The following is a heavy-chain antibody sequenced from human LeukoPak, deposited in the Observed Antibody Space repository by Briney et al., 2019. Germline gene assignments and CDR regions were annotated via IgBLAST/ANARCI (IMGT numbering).Heavy chain of an antibody. Sequence: GGSLRLSCAASGFTFSSFSMNWVRQAPGKGLEWVSSISSSSSYIYYADSVKGRFTISRDNAKNSLYLQMNSLRAEDTAVYYCAKASSGGSPIDYWGQGTLVTVSS. J-gene: IGHJ4*02. CDR3: AKASSGGSPIDY. V-gene: IGHV3-21*01. CDR1: GFTFSSFS. CDR2: ISSSSSYI. D-gene: IGHD2-15*01.